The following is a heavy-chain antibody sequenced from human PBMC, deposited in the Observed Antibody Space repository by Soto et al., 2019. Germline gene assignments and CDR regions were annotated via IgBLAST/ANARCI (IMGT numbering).Heavy chain of an antibody. J-gene: IGHJ6*02. D-gene: IGHD3-22*01. CDR1: GYTFISYY. Sequence: SVKVSCKASGYTFISYYLHWVRQAPGLGLEWMGGIIPIFGTANYAQKFQGRVTITADESTSTAYMELSSLRSEDTAVYYCARTVRYDRSGYKDYYGMDVWGQGTTVTVSS. CDR2: IIPIFGTA. V-gene: IGHV1-69*13. CDR3: ARTVRYDRSGYKDYYGMDV.